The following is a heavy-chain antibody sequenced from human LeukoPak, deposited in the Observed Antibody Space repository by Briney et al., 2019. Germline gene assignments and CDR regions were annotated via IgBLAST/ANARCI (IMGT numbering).Heavy chain of an antibody. CDR2: ISWNSGSI. J-gene: IGHJ3*02. CDR1: GFTFDHYA. D-gene: IGHD1-26*01. Sequence: PGRSLRLSCAAYGFTFDHYAMHWVRQAPGKGLEWVSGISWNSGSIGYAVSVKGRFTISRDNAKNSLYLQMNSLRAEDTAVYYCARDPTSSWETAFDIWGQGTMVTVSS. V-gene: IGHV3-9*01. CDR3: ARDPTSSWETAFDI.